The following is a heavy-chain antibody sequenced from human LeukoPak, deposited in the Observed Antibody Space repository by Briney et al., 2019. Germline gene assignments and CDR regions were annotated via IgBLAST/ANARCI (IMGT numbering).Heavy chain of an antibody. CDR2: IYTSGST. D-gene: IGHD1-1*01. J-gene: IGHJ6*03. V-gene: IGHV4-4*07. Sequence: SETLSLTCTVSGGSISSYYWSWIRQPAGKGLEWIGRIYTSGSTNYNPSLKSRVTMSVDTSKNQFSLKLSSVTAADTAVYYCARVGTQLGPIGYYYYYMDVWGKGTTVTVSS. CDR3: ARVGTQLGPIGYYYYYMDV. CDR1: GGSISSYY.